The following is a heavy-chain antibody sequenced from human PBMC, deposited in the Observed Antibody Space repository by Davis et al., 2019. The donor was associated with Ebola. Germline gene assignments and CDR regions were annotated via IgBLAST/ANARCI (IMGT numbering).Heavy chain of an antibody. D-gene: IGHD3-22*01. Sequence: ASVKVSCKASGYRFTSYYMHWVRQAPGQGLEWMGIINPITGGTSYAQNFQVRVNMTRDTSTSTVYMELSSLRSEDTAMYYCAREEGRYYDSSGYVFDIWGQGTMVKVSS. CDR1: GYRFTSYY. V-gene: IGHV1-46*01. J-gene: IGHJ3*02. CDR3: AREEGRYYDSSGYVFDI. CDR2: INPITGGT.